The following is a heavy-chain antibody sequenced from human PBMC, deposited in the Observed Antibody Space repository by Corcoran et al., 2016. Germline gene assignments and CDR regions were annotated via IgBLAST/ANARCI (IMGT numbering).Heavy chain of an antibody. Sequence: EVQLVESGGGLVQPGGSLRLSCAASGFTFSSYWMSWVRQAPGKGLEWVANIKQDGSEKYYVDSVKGRFTISRDNAKNSLYLQMNSLRAEDTAVYYCARVADFSFPPRKNAPSPFDYWGQGTLVTVSS. CDR1: GFTFSSYW. J-gene: IGHJ4*02. D-gene: IGHD3-3*01. V-gene: IGHV3-7*01. CDR3: ARVADFSFPPRKNAPSPFDY. CDR2: IKQDGSEK.